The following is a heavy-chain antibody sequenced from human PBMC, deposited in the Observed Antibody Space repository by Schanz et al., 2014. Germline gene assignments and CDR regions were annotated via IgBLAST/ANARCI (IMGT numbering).Heavy chain of an antibody. CDR1: SGSIFTGGYY. CDR2: VYYSGNT. CDR3: ARDFLLEQLGYSHYYYAMDV. V-gene: IGHV4-31*03. Sequence: QVQLQESGPGLVKPSQTLSLTCTVSSGSIFTGGYYWGWIRQHPGKGLEWIGYVYYSGNTYYNPSLKSRVTISVDTSKTQVSLKLRSVTPADTAVYYCARDFLLEQLGYSHYYYAMDVWGQGTTVTVSS. J-gene: IGHJ6*02. D-gene: IGHD2-15*01.